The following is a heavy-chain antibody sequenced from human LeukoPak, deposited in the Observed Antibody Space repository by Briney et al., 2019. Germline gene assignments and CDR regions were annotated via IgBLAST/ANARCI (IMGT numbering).Heavy chain of an antibody. D-gene: IGHD3-10*01. Sequence: PGVSLSLSCSASGFSFSNYAMHWARQAPGKGLEYVSAISSNGRRTYYGDSVKGRFTTSRDNSKNTLYLQISSLRAEDTAIYYCVKDYGSGWVYYYYGMDVWGKGTTVTVSS. J-gene: IGHJ6*04. V-gene: IGHV3-64D*06. CDR1: GFSFSNYA. CDR3: VKDYGSGWVYYYYGMDV. CDR2: ISSNGRRT.